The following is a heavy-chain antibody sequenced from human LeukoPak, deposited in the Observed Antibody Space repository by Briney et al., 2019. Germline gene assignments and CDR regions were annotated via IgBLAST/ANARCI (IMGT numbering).Heavy chain of an antibody. D-gene: IGHD3-9*01. Sequence: SETLSLTCNVSGASISTDGYYWSWIRQHPGKGLEWIGYIYHSGFTYDNPSLKSRLAISVDTSKNQFSLKLTSVTAADTAVYYCARSTWLLDKWGQGTLVTVSS. CDR3: ARSTWLLDK. CDR1: GASISTDGYY. V-gene: IGHV4-31*03. CDR2: IYHSGFT. J-gene: IGHJ4*02.